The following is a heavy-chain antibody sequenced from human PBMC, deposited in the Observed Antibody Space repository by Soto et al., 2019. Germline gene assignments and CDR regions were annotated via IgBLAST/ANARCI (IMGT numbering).Heavy chain of an antibody. CDR1: GFSFSRYW. CDR3: AGDRTGFYGSGSPYVDY. Sequence: ESGGGLVQPGGSLRLSCAASGFSFSRYWMRWVRQAPGKGLEWVANIKQDGSEKYYVDSVKGRFTISRDNAKNSLYLQMNSLRAEDTAVYYCAGDRTGFYGSGSPYVDYWGQGTLVTVSS. CDR2: IKQDGSEK. D-gene: IGHD3-10*01. J-gene: IGHJ4*02. V-gene: IGHV3-7*01.